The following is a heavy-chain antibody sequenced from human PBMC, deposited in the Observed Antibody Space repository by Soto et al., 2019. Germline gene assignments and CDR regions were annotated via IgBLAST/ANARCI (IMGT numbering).Heavy chain of an antibody. V-gene: IGHV1-69*01. D-gene: IGHD2-15*01. CDR1: GGTFSSYA. CDR2: IIPIFGTA. Sequence: QVQLVQSGAEVKKPGSSVKVSCKASGGTFSSYAISWVRRAPGQGLEWMGGIIPIFGTANYAQKFQGRVTITADESTSTAYMELSSLRSEDTAVYYCARGYCSGGSCYGYYYYGMDVWGQGTTVTVSS. J-gene: IGHJ6*02. CDR3: ARGYCSGGSCYGYYYYGMDV.